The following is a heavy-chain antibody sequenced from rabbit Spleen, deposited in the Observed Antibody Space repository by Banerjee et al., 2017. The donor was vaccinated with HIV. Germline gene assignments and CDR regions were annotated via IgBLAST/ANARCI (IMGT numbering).Heavy chain of an antibody. CDR3: ARDAASSFSSYGMDL. D-gene: IGHD8-1*01. CDR1: GFSFNFNNY. J-gene: IGHJ6*01. V-gene: IGHV1S40*01. Sequence: QSLEESGGGLVKPGASLTLTCKASGFSFNFNNYMCWVRQAPGKGLEWIGCVDVGGSGFTYFANWAKGRFTISKPSSTTVTLQMTSLTAADTATYFCARDAASSFSSYGMDLWGQGTLVTVS. CDR2: VDVGGSGFT.